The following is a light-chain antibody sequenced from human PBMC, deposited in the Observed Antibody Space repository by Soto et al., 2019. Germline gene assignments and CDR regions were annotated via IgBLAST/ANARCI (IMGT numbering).Light chain of an antibody. J-gene: IGKJ1*01. Sequence: DVVMTQSPLSLPVTLGQPASISCRSSQSLVYSDGNTYLNWFRQRPGQSPRRLIYKVSNRDSGVPDRISGSGSGTDFTLKISRVEAEDVGVYYCMQGTHWPRTFGQGTKVEIK. CDR3: MQGTHWPRT. CDR1: QSLVYSDGNTY. CDR2: KVS. V-gene: IGKV2-30*01.